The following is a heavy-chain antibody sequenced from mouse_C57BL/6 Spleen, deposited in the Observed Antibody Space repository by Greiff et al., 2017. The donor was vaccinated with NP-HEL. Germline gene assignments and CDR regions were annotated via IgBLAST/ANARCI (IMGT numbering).Heavy chain of an antibody. J-gene: IGHJ3*01. CDR2: ISYDGSN. D-gene: IGHD3-1*01. CDR3: ARDRELLFAY. Sequence: EVKLVESGPGLVKPSQSLSLTCSVTGYSITSGYYWNWIRQFPGNKLEWMGYISYDGSNNYNPSLKNRISITRDTSKNQFVLKLNSVTTEDTATYYCARDRELLFAYWGQGTLVTVSA. V-gene: IGHV3-6*01. CDR1: GYSITSGYY.